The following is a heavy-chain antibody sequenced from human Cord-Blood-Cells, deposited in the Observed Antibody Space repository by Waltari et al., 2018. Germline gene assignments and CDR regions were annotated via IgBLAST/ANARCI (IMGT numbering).Heavy chain of an antibody. CDR2: IWYDGSNK. CDR3: ARVERGSSWYFDY. V-gene: IGHV3-33*01. CDR1: GFTFSSYG. Sequence: GESGGGVVQPGRSLRLSCAASGFTFSSYGMHWVRQAPGKGLEWVAVIWYDGSNKYYADSVKGRFTISRDNSKNTLYLQMNSLRAEDTAVYYCARVERGSSWYFDYWGQGTLVTVSS. D-gene: IGHD6-13*01. J-gene: IGHJ4*01.